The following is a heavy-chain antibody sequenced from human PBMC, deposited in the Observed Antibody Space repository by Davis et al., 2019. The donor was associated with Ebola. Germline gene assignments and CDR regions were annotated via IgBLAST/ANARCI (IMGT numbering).Heavy chain of an antibody. D-gene: IGHD4-11*01. CDR3: ARVGTTVTTSYYYYGMDV. Sequence: GGSLRLSCAASGFTFSSYWMSWVRQAPGKGLEWVANIKQDGSEKYYVDSVKGRFTISRDNAKNSLYLQMNSLRAEDTAVYYCARVGTTVTTSYYYYGMDVWGKGTTVTVSS. V-gene: IGHV3-7*01. J-gene: IGHJ6*04. CDR2: IKQDGSEK. CDR1: GFTFSSYW.